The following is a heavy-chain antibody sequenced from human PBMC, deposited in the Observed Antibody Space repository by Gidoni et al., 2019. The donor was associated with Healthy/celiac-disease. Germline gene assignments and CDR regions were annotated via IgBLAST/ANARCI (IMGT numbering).Heavy chain of an antibody. Sequence: EVQLVESGGGLVQPGRSLRLSCAASGFTFDDYAMHWVRQAPGKGLEWVSGISWNSGSIGYADSVKGRFTISRDNAKNSLYLQMNSLRAEDTALYYCAKDGRSGSGSRTYYFDYWGQGTLVTVSS. CDR1: GFTFDDYA. D-gene: IGHD1-26*01. V-gene: IGHV3-9*01. CDR2: ISWNSGSI. CDR3: AKDGRSGSGSRTYYFDY. J-gene: IGHJ4*02.